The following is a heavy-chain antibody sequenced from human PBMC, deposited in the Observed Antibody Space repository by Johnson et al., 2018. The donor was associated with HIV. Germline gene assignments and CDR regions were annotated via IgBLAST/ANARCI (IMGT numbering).Heavy chain of an antibody. V-gene: IGHV3-30-3*01. J-gene: IGHJ3*02. CDR1: GFTFSTYA. CDR2: ISYDGNNK. CDR3: ARPSVMTTLTTTPWAFDI. D-gene: IGHD4-17*01. Sequence: QVQLVESGGGLVQPGRSLRLSCAASGFTFSTYAMHWVRQAPGKGLEWVAVISYDGNNKYSADSVKGRFTISRDNSKNTLYLQMNSLRVDDTAVYHCARPSVMTTLTTTPWAFDIWGQGTMVTVSS.